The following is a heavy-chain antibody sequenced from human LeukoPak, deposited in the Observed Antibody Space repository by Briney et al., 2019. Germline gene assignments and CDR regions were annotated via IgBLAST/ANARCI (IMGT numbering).Heavy chain of an antibody. J-gene: IGHJ4*02. Sequence: ASVKVSCKASGYTFTGYYMHWVRQAPGQGLEWMGWINPNSGGTNYAQKFQGRVTMTRDTSITTAYMEMSRLRSDDTALYYCARSPHILTGENFDYWGQGTLVTVSS. V-gene: IGHV1-2*02. D-gene: IGHD3-9*01. CDR1: GYTFTGYY. CDR2: INPNSGGT. CDR3: ARSPHILTGENFDY.